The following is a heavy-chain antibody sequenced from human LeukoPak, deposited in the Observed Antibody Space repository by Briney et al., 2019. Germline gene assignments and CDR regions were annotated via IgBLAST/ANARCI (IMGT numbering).Heavy chain of an antibody. CDR2: IYYSGST. V-gene: IGHV4-39*07. D-gene: IGHD6-19*01. CDR3: ARDRLGYLAVAGPSCMDV. J-gene: IGHJ6*02. Sequence: PSETLSLTCTVSGGSISSSSYYWGWIRQPPGKGLEWIGSIYYSGSTYYNPSLKSRVTISVDTSKNQFSLKLSSVTAADTAVYYCARDRLGYLAVAGPSCMDVWGRGTTVTVSS. CDR1: GGSISSSSYY.